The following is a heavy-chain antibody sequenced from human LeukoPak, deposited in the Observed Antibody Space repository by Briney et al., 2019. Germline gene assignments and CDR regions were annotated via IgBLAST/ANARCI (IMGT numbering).Heavy chain of an antibody. V-gene: IGHV4-59*01. J-gene: IGHJ6*02. CDR1: GVSISTSY. Sequence: PSATLSLTCPVSGVSISTSYWSWIRQPPGRGQEGIGYISSNRSPHYGPSLNPRFTISTDPSKNQFSLILSSVAAADTAVYYCAKDHWLLSSKTWHYYGLDVWGQGTTVTVSS. CDR3: AKDHWLLSSKTWHYYGLDV. CDR2: ISSNRSP. D-gene: IGHD3-9*01.